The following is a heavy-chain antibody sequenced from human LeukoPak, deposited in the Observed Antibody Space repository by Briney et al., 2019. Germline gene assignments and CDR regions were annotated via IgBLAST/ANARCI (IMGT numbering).Heavy chain of an antibody. D-gene: IGHD4-17*01. CDR1: GFTFSSYG. V-gene: IGHV3-30*18. J-gene: IGHJ6*02. Sequence: PGGSLRLSCAASGFTFSSYGMHWVRQAPGKGLEWVAVISYDGSNKYYADSVKGRFTISRGNSKNTMYLKMNSLRAEDTAVYYCAKVRSHDYGDHNLYYYYYGMDVWGQGTTVTVSS. CDR3: AKVRSHDYGDHNLYYYYYGMDV. CDR2: ISYDGSNK.